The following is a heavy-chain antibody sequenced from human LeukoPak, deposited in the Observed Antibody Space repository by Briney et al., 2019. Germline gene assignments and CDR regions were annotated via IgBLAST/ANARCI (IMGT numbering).Heavy chain of an antibody. V-gene: IGHV1-69*05. CDR1: GGTFSSYA. D-gene: IGHD5-12*01. CDR3: ARASTDIVATTYFDY. CDR2: IIPIFGTA. J-gene: IGHJ4*02. Sequence: GASVKVSCKASGGTFSSYAISWVRQAPGQGLEWMGGIIPIFGTANYAQKFQGRVTITTDESTSTAYMELSSLRSEDTAVYYCARASTDIVATTYFDYWGQGTLVTVSS.